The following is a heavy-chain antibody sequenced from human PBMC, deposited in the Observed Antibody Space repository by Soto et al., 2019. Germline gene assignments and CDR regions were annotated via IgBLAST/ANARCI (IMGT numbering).Heavy chain of an antibody. J-gene: IGHJ6*02. CDR3: ARDLVYDSRTDYYYYGMDV. CDR2: IIPIFGTA. CDR1: GGTFSSYA. D-gene: IGHD3-22*01. V-gene: IGHV1-69*13. Sequence: SVKVSCKASGGTFSSYAISWVRQAPGQGLEWMGGIIPIFGTANYAQKFQGRVTITADESTSTAYMELSSLRSEDTAVYYCARDLVYDSRTDYYYYGMDVWGQGTTVTVSS.